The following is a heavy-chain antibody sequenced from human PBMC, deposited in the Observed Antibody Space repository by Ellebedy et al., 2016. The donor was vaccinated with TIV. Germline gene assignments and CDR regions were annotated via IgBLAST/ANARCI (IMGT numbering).Heavy chain of an antibody. Sequence: GESLKISCAASGFTVSDQYMDWVRQAPVKGLEWVGHPRNRANSYTTEYAASVKGRFTISRDDSNNSLYLQMNSLKTDDTAVNYCTRVGTRGWAYFNLWGRGTLVTVSS. J-gene: IGHJ2*01. D-gene: IGHD3-10*01. CDR3: TRVGTRGWAYFNL. V-gene: IGHV3-72*01. CDR1: GFTVSDQY. CDR2: PRNRANSYTT.